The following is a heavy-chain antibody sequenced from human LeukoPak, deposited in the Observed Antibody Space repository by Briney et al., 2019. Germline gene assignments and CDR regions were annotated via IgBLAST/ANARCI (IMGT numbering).Heavy chain of an antibody. Sequence: SVKVSCKASGGTFSSYAISWVRQAPGQGLEWMGGIIPIFGTANYAQKFQGRVTITADESTSTAYMELSSLRSEDTAVYYCTRGSYALQPFDYWGQGTLVTVSS. CDR1: GGTFSSYA. V-gene: IGHV1-69*13. CDR3: TRGSYALQPFDY. D-gene: IGHD3-16*01. J-gene: IGHJ4*02. CDR2: IIPIFGTA.